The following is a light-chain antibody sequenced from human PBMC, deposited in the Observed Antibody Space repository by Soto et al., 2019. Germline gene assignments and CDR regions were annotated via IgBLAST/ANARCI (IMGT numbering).Light chain of an antibody. CDR1: QGINSY. Sequence: INLLPSPTPLPAPVGDSVPITCRASQGINSYLAWYQQKPGKATRLLIYGASTLQSGVPSRFSGSGSGTDFTLTISSLQPEDFATYYCQQLHSYPLTFGGGTKVDI. CDR2: GAS. CDR3: QQLHSYPLT. V-gene: IGKV1-9*01. J-gene: IGKJ4*01.